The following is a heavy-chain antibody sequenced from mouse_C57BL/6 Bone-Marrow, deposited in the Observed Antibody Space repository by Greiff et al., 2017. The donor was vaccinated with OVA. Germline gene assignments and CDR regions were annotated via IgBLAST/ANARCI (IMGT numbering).Heavy chain of an antibody. CDR1: GYTFTSYW. V-gene: IGHV1-55*01. J-gene: IGHJ3*01. D-gene: IGHD4-1*01. Sequence: QVQLQQPGAELVKPGASVKMSCKASGYTFTSYWITWVKQRPGQGLEWIGDIYPGSGSTNYNEKFKSKATLTVATSSTTAYMQLSSLTSEDSAVYYCARGGNWDGYWGQGTLVTVSA. CDR3: ARGGNWDGY. CDR2: IYPGSGST.